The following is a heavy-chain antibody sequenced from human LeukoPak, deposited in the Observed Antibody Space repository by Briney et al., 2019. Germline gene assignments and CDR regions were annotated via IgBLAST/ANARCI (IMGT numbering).Heavy chain of an antibody. CDR2: IYYSGST. CDR3: AREVWETASRYFDY. Sequence: SETLSLTCTVSGGSITNYYWSWIQQPPGKGLEWIGYIYYSGSTDYNPSLKSRVTISVDTSKNQFSLKLSSVTAADTAVYYCAREVWETASRYFDYWGQGILVTVSS. D-gene: IGHD5-18*01. J-gene: IGHJ4*02. V-gene: IGHV4-59*01. CDR1: GGSITNYY.